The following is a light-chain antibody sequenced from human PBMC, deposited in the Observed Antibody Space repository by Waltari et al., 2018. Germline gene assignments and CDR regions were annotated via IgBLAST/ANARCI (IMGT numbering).Light chain of an antibody. CDR1: QTLNNNY. V-gene: IGKV3-20*01. J-gene: IGKJ2*01. CDR2: AAS. CDR3: QQYGSSPYS. Sequence: EIVLTQSPGTLSLSAGERATLSCMASQTLNNNYLAWYQKKPGQSPGLLIFAASKRATGVPDRFSGSGSGTDFTLTISRLEPEDFAMYYCQQYGSSPYSFGQGARVDFK.